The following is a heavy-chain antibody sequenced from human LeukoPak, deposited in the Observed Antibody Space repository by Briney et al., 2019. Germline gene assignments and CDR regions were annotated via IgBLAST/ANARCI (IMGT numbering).Heavy chain of an antibody. D-gene: IGHD5-24*01. CDR3: AKADGSYKTLIDY. Sequence: GGSLRLSCAASGFIFSSWAMNWVRQGPGKGLEWVSGIIGSGGSTYYADSVKGRFTISRDSSKNTVYLQMNSLRAEDTAVYYCAKADGSYKTLIDYWGQGTLVSVSS. CDR2: IIGSGGST. V-gene: IGHV3-23*01. CDR1: GFIFSSWA. J-gene: IGHJ4*02.